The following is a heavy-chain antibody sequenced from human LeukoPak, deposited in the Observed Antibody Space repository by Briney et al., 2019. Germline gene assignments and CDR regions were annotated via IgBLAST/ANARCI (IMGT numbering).Heavy chain of an antibody. CDR3: ARGWRSGYITFDD. CDR1: GFSVSGNY. Sequence: GGSLRLSCAVTGFSVSGNYMNWVRQAPGKGLEWVSILHTNGDKRYADSVKGRFTISRDDSKNTLYCQLSSLRVEDTATYYCARGWRSGYITFDDWGQGTLVTVSS. CDR2: LHTNGDK. J-gene: IGHJ4*02. D-gene: IGHD5-12*01. V-gene: IGHV3-53*01.